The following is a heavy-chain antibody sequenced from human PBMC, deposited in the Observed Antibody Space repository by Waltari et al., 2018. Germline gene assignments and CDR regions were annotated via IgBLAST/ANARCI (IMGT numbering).Heavy chain of an antibody. J-gene: IGHJ4*02. CDR1: GFTVSNNY. D-gene: IGHD3-22*01. V-gene: IGHV3-66*02. CDR3: ARNPRYDSPD. CDR2: MYSGGYT. Sequence: EVQLAESGGGLVQPGGSLRISCAASGFTVSNNYMSWVRQAPGKGLEWVSLMYSGGYTQYADSVKGRFTISRDNSKNTLYLKMNSRRVEDTAVYYCARNPRYDSPDWGQGTLVTVSS.